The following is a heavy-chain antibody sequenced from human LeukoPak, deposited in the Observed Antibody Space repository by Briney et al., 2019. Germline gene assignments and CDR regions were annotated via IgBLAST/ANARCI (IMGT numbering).Heavy chain of an antibody. J-gene: IGHJ4*02. CDR2: IYTSGST. V-gene: IGHV4-61*02. CDR1: GGSISSGSYY. CDR3: ARAPRWGVASKEYYFDY. Sequence: PSETLSLTCTVSGGSISSGSYYWSWIRQPAGKGLEWIGRIYTSGSTNYNPSLKSRVTISVDTSKNQFSLKLSSVTAADTAVYYCARAPRWGVASKEYYFDYWGQGTLVTVSS. D-gene: IGHD3-10*01.